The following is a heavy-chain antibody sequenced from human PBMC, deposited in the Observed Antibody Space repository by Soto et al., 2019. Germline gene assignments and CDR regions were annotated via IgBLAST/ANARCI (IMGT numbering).Heavy chain of an antibody. Sequence: GGSLRLSCATSGFTFSSYAMNWVRQAPGKGLEWVSVISGSGGSTYYADSVKGRFTISRDNSKNTLYLQMNSLRAEDTAVYYCAKDTGGSGWYGLFDYWGQGTLVTVSS. CDR1: GFTFSSYA. CDR3: AKDTGGSGWYGLFDY. CDR2: ISGSGGST. D-gene: IGHD6-19*01. V-gene: IGHV3-23*01. J-gene: IGHJ4*02.